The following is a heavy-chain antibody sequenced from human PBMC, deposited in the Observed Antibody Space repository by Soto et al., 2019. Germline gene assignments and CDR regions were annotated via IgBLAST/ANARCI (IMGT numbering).Heavy chain of an antibody. CDR1: GGTFSSYA. V-gene: IGHV1-69*13. Sequence: GASVKVSCKASGGTFSSYAISWVRQAPGQGLEWMGGIIPIFGTANYAQKFQGRVTITADESTSTAYMELSSLRSEDTAVYYCARTSPYVWGSYRRDAFDIWGQGTMATVSS. CDR2: IIPIFGTA. D-gene: IGHD3-16*02. J-gene: IGHJ3*02. CDR3: ARTSPYVWGSYRRDAFDI.